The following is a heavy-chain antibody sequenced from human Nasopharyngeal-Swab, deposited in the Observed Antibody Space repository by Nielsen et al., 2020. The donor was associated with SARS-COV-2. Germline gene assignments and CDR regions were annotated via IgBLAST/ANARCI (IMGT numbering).Heavy chain of an antibody. CDR3: ANLGDIVVVPAAMGPGWFDP. CDR2: ISYDGSNK. Sequence: GSLRLSCAAPGFTFSSYGMHWVRPAPGKGLEWVAVISYDGSNKYYADSVKGRFTISRDNSKNTLYLQMNSLRAEDTAVYYCANLGDIVVVPAAMGPGWFDPWGQGTLVTVSS. V-gene: IGHV3-30*18. CDR1: GFTFSSYG. J-gene: IGHJ5*02. D-gene: IGHD2-2*01.